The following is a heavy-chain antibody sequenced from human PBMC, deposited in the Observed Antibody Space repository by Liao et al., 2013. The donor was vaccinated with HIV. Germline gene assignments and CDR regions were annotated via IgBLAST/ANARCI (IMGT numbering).Heavy chain of an antibody. Sequence: QVQLQESGPGLVKPSETLSLTCTVSGGSISSYYWSWIRQPPGKGLEWIGYVYYSGSTNYNPSLKSRVTISVDTSKSQFSLKLSSVTAADTAMYYCARGETYGSSGYYYVDYFDYWGQGTLVTVSS. CDR3: ARGETYGSSGYYYVDYFDY. V-gene: IGHV4-59*01. D-gene: IGHD3-22*01. CDR2: VYYSGST. J-gene: IGHJ4*02. CDR1: GGSISSYY.